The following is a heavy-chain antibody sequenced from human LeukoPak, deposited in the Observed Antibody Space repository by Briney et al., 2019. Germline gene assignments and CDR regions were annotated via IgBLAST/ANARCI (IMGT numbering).Heavy chain of an antibody. Sequence: SQTLSLTCAISGDSVSSNSAAWNWIRQSPSRGLEWLGRTYYRSKWYNNYAVSVKSRITINPDTSKNQFSLQLNSVTPEDTAVYYCARHAERTLTIFGVDHYYYGMDVWGQGTTVTVSS. V-gene: IGHV6-1*01. J-gene: IGHJ6*02. CDR2: TYYRSKWYN. CDR1: GDSVSSNSAA. CDR3: ARHAERTLTIFGVDHYYYGMDV. D-gene: IGHD3-3*01.